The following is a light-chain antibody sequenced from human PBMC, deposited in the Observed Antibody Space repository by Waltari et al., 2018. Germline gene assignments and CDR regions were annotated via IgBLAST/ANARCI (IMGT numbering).Light chain of an antibody. CDR2: AVS. J-gene: IGLJ2*01. CDR3: SSYAGSSKGV. CDR1: SSDVGNYQH. V-gene: IGLV2-23*02. Sequence: QSALTQPASVSGSPGQAITISCTGTSSDVGNYQHVSWYQQHPGKAPKLMIYAVSKRPAGVSDRLSGSKSGDMASLTISGLQPEDEAEYFCSSYAGSSKGVFGGGTKVTVL.